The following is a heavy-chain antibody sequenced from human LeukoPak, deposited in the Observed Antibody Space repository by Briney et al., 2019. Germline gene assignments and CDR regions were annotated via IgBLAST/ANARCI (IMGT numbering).Heavy chain of an antibody. D-gene: IGHD2-8*02. CDR3: AREQSGGYFDS. Sequence: ASVNVSCKASRWTFTSYYMHFVRQAPGQAREGMGVSNPSGVGTNYAQKFQGRVTMTRHTSTTTVYMELSRLRSEDPAVYYCAREQSGGYFDSSGEGTLVTASS. CDR2: SNPSGVGT. J-gene: IGHJ4*02. CDR1: RWTFTSYY. V-gene: IGHV1-46*01.